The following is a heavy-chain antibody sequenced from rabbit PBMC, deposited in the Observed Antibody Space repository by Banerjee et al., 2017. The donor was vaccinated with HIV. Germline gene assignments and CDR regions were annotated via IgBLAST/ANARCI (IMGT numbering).Heavy chain of an antibody. CDR2: IYPDYVIT. CDR1: GADFSSYAL. J-gene: IGHJ6*01. CDR3: ARESAYYLTRLDL. Sequence: QSLEESGGGLVKPGGTLTLSCKGSGADFSSYALSWVRQAPGKGLEWIAFIYPDYVITDYASWVNGRFTISLDNAQNTVDLKMTSLTAADTATYFCARESAYYLTRLDLWGPGTLVTVS. V-gene: IGHV1S43*01. D-gene: IGHD1-1*01.